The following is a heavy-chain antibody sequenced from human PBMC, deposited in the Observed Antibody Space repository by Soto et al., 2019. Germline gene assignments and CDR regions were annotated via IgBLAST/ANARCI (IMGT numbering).Heavy chain of an antibody. J-gene: IGHJ4*02. V-gene: IGHV3-48*02. D-gene: IGHD5-12*01. CDR3: AREGRYSGSDYFDY. CDR2: ISSSSSTI. CDR1: GFTFSSYS. Sequence: VGSLRLSCGASGFTFSSYSMNWVRQAPGKGLEWISYISSSSSTIFYADSVKGRLTISRDNDKNSLYLQMNNLRDEDTAVYFCAREGRYSGSDYFDYWGQGTLVTVSS.